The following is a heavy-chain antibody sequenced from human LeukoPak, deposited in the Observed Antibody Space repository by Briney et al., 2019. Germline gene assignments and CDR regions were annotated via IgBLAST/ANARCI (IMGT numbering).Heavy chain of an antibody. Sequence: GGSLRLSCEASGYTFDDYAMHWVRHAPGKGLEWVSGISWNSGSIGYADSVKGRFSISRDNGKNSLYLQMNSLRAEDTAVYYCARGASSTSFYMDVWGKGTTVTVSS. CDR2: ISWNSGSI. CDR1: GYTFDDYA. D-gene: IGHD2-2*01. V-gene: IGHV3-9*01. CDR3: ARGASSTSFYMDV. J-gene: IGHJ6*03.